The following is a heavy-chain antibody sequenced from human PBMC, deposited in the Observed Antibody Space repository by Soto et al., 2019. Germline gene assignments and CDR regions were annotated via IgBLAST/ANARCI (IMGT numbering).Heavy chain of an antibody. J-gene: IGHJ4*02. CDR1: GYTFTGYY. CDR2: VSPENRNA. CDR3: EVTTGF. V-gene: IGHV1-8*02. D-gene: IGHD1-1*01. Sequence: GASVKVSCKASGYTFTGYYMHWVRQAPGQGLEYMGWVSPENRNAGYAPQFRGRVSMTTDTSISTAYLELTNLTYEDTAVYYCEVTTGFWGQGTMVTVSS.